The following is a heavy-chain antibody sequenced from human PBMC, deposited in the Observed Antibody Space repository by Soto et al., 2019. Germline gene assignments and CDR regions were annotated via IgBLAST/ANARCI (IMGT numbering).Heavy chain of an antibody. D-gene: IGHD3-3*01. CDR2: IYYSGST. J-gene: IGHJ4*02. CDR1: GGSISSGDYY. CDR3: ASELRGFWSGYYTGYFDY. V-gene: IGHV4-30-4*01. Sequence: QVQLQESGPGLVKPSQTLSLTCTVSGGSISSGDYYWSWIRQPPGKVLEWIGYIYYSGSTYYNPSLKSRVTISVDTSKTQFSLKLSSVTAADTAVYYGASELRGFWSGYYTGYFDYGGQGTLVTVSS.